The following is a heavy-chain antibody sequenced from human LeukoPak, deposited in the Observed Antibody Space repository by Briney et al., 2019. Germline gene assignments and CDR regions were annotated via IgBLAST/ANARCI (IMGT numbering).Heavy chain of an antibody. V-gene: IGHV3-74*01. Sequence: GGALRLSCAASGFTFSSYWMHWVRQAPGKGLVWVSRINSDGSSTSYADPVKGRFTISRDNAKNSLYLQMNSLRDEDTAVYYCARDSPYGDYPFDYWGQGSLVTVSS. CDR1: GFTFSSYW. D-gene: IGHD4-17*01. J-gene: IGHJ4*02. CDR3: ARDSPYGDYPFDY. CDR2: INSDGSST.